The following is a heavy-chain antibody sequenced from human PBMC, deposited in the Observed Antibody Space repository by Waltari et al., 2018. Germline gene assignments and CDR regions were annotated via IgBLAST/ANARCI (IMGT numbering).Heavy chain of an antibody. CDR1: VYSISRYY. V-gene: IGHV4-59*08. Sequence: QVLLQESGPGLVKSSETLSLTCSVSVYSISRYYWRWIWQAPGKGLEWIGYMSSSGTTKYNPSLKSRVTISVDTSKSQLLLRLRSVTASDTAVYYCARHYGMVVDYYYYYGLDVWGQGTTVTVS. CDR3: ARHYGMVVDYYYYYGLDV. J-gene: IGHJ6*02. D-gene: IGHD3-3*01. CDR2: MSSSGTT.